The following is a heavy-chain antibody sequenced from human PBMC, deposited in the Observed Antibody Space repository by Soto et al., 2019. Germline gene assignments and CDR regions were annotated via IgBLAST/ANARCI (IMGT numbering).Heavy chain of an antibody. CDR2: ISSSSSYI. V-gene: IGHV3-21*01. D-gene: IGHD3-22*01. CDR1: GFTFSLYS. J-gene: IGHJ4*02. CDR3: VRARATDSRPDY. Sequence: VGSLRLSCAASGFTFSLYSTIWVRQAPGKGLEWVSSISSSSSYIYYADSMKGRFTLSRDNAQNSLYLQMNSLRVDDTAVYYCVRARATDSRPDYWGQGTLVTVSS.